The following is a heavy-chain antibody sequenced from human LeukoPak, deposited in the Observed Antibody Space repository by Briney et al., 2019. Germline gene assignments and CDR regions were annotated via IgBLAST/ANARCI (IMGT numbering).Heavy chain of an antibody. D-gene: IGHD5-24*01. CDR3: ARVAHILMAGYYFDY. CDR1: GFTFSSYA. V-gene: IGHV3-30*01. J-gene: IGHJ4*02. Sequence: HPGGSLRLSCAAPGFTFSSYAMHWVRQAPGKGLEWVAVISYDGSNKYYADSVKGRFTISRDNSKNTLYLQMNSLRAEDTAVYYCARVAHILMAGYYFDYWGQGTLVAVSS. CDR2: ISYDGSNK.